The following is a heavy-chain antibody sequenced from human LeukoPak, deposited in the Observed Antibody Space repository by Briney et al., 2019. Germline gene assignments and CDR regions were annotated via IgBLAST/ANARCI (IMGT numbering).Heavy chain of an antibody. Sequence: GGSLRLSCVASGFSVSAKYMGWVRQAPGKGLEWVSVIYSGGSTYYADSVKGRFTISRDNSKNTLYLQMNSLRAEDTAVYYCARGGDYWGQGTLVTVSS. CDR1: GFSVSAKY. CDR3: ARGGDY. J-gene: IGHJ4*02. CDR2: IYSGGST. V-gene: IGHV3-53*01.